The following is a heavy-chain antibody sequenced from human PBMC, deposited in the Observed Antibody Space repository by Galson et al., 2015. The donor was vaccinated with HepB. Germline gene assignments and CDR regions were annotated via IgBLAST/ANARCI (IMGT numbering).Heavy chain of an antibody. V-gene: IGHV3-48*01. J-gene: IGHJ4*02. D-gene: IGHD1-26*01. CDR2: ISSSSSTI. CDR3: ARSTWELPFDY. CDR1: GFTFSSYS. Sequence: SLRLSCAASGFTFSSYSMNWVRQAPGKGLEWVSYISSSSSTIYYADSVKGRFTISRDNAKNSLYLQMNSLRAEDTAVYYCARSTWELPFDYWGQGTLVTVSS.